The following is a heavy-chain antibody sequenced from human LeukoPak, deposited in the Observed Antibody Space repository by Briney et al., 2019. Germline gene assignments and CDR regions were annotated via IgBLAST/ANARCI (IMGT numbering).Heavy chain of an antibody. V-gene: IGHV4-59*10. J-gene: IGHJ6*03. CDR2: IYTSGST. CDR1: GGSFSGYY. CDR3: ARLRYYYYMDV. D-gene: IGHD4-17*01. Sequence: PSETLSLTCAVYGGSFSGYYWSWIRQPAGKGLEWIGRIYTSGSTNYNPSLKSRVTMSVDTSKNQFSLKLSSVTAADTAVYYCARLRYYYYMDVWGKGTTVTISS.